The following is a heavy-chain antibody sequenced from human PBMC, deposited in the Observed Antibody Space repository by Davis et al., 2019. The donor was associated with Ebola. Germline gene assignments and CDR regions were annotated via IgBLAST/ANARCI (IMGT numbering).Heavy chain of an antibody. J-gene: IGHJ6*03. V-gene: IGHV4-4*07. D-gene: IGHD3-16*01. CDR1: GGSISSYY. CDR2: IYTSGST. CDR3: ARRLGELGDTNYYYYYMDV. Sequence: PSETLSLTCTVSGGSISSYYWSWIRQPAGKGLEWIGRIYTSGSTNYNPSLKSRVTMSVDTSKNQFSLKLSSVTAADTAVYYCARRLGELGDTNYYYYYMDVWGKGTTVTVSS.